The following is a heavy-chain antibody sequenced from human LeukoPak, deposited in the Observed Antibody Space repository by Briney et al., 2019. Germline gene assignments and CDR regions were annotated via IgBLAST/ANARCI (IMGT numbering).Heavy chain of an antibody. V-gene: IGHV4-59*08. CDR1: GGSISGYY. D-gene: IGHD6-13*01. Sequence: PSETLSLTCTVSGGSISGYYWSWIRQPPGKGLEWIGYIYYSGSTNYNPSLKSRVTISVDTSKNQFSLKLSSVTAADTAVYYCARHSHISSSWFDYWGQGTLVTVSS. CDR3: ARHSHISSSWFDY. CDR2: IYYSGST. J-gene: IGHJ4*02.